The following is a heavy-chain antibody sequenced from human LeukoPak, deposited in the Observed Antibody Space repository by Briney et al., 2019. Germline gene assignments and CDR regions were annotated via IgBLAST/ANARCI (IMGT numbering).Heavy chain of an antibody. J-gene: IGHJ4*02. D-gene: IGHD6-19*01. V-gene: IGHV3-11*04. Sequence: GGSLRLSCAASGFTFSDYYMNWVRQAPGKGLEWVSYISGSGSTIYYGDSLEGRFTISRDNANNSLYLQINSLRVEDTAVYYCATLWDPVAGTTQPLLWGQGTLVTVSS. CDR2: ISGSGSTI. CDR1: GFTFSDYY. CDR3: ATLWDPVAGTTQPLL.